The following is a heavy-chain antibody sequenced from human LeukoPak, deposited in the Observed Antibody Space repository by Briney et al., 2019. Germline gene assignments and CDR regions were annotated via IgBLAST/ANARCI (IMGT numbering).Heavy chain of an antibody. CDR3: ARELLWFGERLFDY. V-gene: IGHV3-23*01. CDR2: ISGSGGST. D-gene: IGHD3-10*01. Sequence: PGGSLRLSCAASGFTFSSYAMGWVRRAPGEGLEWVSAISGSGGSTYYADSVKGRFTISRDNSKNTLYLQMNSLRAEDTAVYYCARELLWFGERLFDYWGQGTLVTVSS. J-gene: IGHJ4*02. CDR1: GFTFSSYA.